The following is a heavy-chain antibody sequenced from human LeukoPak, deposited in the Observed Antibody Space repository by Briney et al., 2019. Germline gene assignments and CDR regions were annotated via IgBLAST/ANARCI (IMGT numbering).Heavy chain of an antibody. V-gene: IGHV3-23*01. J-gene: IGHJ4*02. Sequence: GGSRRLSCAASGFTFNSYAMSWVRQAPGKGLEWVSAISGSGGSTYYAYSVKGRFTISRDNSKNTLYPQMNSLRAEDTALYYCAKYVETINWGQGTLVTVSS. D-gene: IGHD3-16*01. CDR2: ISGSGGST. CDR3: AKYVETIN. CDR1: GFTFNSYA.